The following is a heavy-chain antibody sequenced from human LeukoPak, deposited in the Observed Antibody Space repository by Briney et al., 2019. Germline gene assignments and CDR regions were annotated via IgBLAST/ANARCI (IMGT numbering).Heavy chain of an antibody. V-gene: IGHV1-18*01. CDR1: ADTLTELS. CDR3: ARTVTGSTLPPKH. D-gene: IGHD1-7*01. CDR2: ISGDNRNP. J-gene: IGHJ1*01. Sequence: GGSVKVSCKLSADTLTELSMHWVRQAPGEGREWMGWISGDNRNPKYAQKLQGRLTLTHDTYTSTAYMELSSLRSDDPVVYYCARTVTGSTLPPKHWGQGPLVTVSS.